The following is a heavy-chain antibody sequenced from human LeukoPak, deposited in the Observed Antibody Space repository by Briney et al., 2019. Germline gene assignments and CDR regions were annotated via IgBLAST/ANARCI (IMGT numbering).Heavy chain of an antibody. J-gene: IGHJ3*02. CDR1: GYTFTSYG. CDR3: ARGGPAPHRITLIVVASSTDAFDI. CDR2: ISAYNGDT. V-gene: IGHV1-18*01. D-gene: IGHD3-22*01. Sequence: ASVKVSFKASGYTFTSYGISWVRPAPGQGLEWMGWISAYNGDTNYAQKLQGRVTMTTDTSTSTAYMELRSLRSDDTAVYYCARGGPAPHRITLIVVASSTDAFDIWGQGTMVTVSS.